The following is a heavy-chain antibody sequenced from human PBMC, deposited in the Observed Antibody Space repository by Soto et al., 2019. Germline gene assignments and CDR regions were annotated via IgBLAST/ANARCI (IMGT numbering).Heavy chain of an antibody. CDR1: GGSISSGGYY. CDR3: ARDLDYDFWSGQIQNDAFDI. Sequence: QVQLQESGPGLVKPSQTLSLTCTVSGGSISSGGYYWSWIRQHPGKGLEWIGYIYYSGSTYYNPSLKSRVTISVDTSKNQFSLKLSSVTAADTAVYYCARDLDYDFWSGQIQNDAFDIWGQGTMVTVSS. D-gene: IGHD3-3*01. J-gene: IGHJ3*02. V-gene: IGHV4-31*03. CDR2: IYYSGST.